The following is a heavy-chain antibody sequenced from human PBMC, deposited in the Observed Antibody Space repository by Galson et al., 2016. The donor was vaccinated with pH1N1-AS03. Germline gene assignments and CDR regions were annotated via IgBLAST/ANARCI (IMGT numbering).Heavy chain of an antibody. Sequence: SVKVSCKASGYTFTTYGISWVRQAPGQGLEWMGWISAYYGDTHFAHKFQERVTLTRDTSTATAYMELRNLRSDDTAVYYCVRESEISGVVLFNYWGQGTLVTVSS. V-gene: IGHV1-18*01. CDR2: ISAYYGDT. CDR3: VRESEISGVVLFNY. CDR1: GYTFTTYG. J-gene: IGHJ4*02. D-gene: IGHD3-3*01.